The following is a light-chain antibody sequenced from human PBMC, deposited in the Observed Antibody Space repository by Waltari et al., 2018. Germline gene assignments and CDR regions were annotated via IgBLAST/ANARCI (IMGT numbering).Light chain of an antibody. V-gene: IGLV1-40*01. CDR1: RSTIRAVHA. CDR3: QSFDIRLSGGVV. Sequence: QSVLTQPPSLPGAPGQRVTLTCTGTRSTIRAVHAVPWYQVFPGTAPKLLIYGNNNRPSGVPDRFSGSKSDTSASLAIGGLQAEDEADYYCQSFDIRLSGGVVFGGGTKVTVL. CDR2: GNN. J-gene: IGLJ3*02.